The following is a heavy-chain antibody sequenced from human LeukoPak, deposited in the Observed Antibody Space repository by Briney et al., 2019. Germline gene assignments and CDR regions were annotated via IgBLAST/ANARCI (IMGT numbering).Heavy chain of an antibody. Sequence: PSETLSLTCSVSGGSISSSSSHWGWIRQPPGKGLEWIGDIYYSGSTYYNPSLKSRVTISVDTSKNQFSLKLSSVTAADTAVYYCARDGKPRTTYAFDIWGQGTMVTVSS. CDR1: GGSISSSSSH. CDR2: IYYSGST. V-gene: IGHV4-39*07. J-gene: IGHJ3*02. D-gene: IGHD1-14*01. CDR3: ARDGKPRTTYAFDI.